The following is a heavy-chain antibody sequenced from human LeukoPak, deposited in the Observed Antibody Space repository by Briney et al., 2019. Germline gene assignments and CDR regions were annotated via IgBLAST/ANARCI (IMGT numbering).Heavy chain of an antibody. J-gene: IGHJ5*02. Sequence: SQTLSLTCTVSGGSISSGSYYWSWIRQPAGKGLEWIGRIYTSGSTNYNPSLKSRVTISVDTSKNQFSLKLSSVTAADTAVYYCVREMQTDNWFDPWGQGTLVTVSS. CDR2: IYTSGST. CDR1: GGSISSGSYY. V-gene: IGHV4-61*02. CDR3: VREMQTDNWFDP.